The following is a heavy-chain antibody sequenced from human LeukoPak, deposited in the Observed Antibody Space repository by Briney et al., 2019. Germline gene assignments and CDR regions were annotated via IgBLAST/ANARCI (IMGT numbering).Heavy chain of an antibody. V-gene: IGHV4-39*07. CDR3: ASSWFGELLSDAFDI. D-gene: IGHD3-10*01. CDR2: IYYSGST. Sequence: SETLSLTCTVSGGSISSSSYYWGWIRQPPGKGLEWIGSIYYSGSTYYNPSLKSRVTISVDTSKNQFSLKLSSVTAADTAVYYCASSWFGELLSDAFDIWGQGTMVTVS. CDR1: GGSISSSSYY. J-gene: IGHJ3*02.